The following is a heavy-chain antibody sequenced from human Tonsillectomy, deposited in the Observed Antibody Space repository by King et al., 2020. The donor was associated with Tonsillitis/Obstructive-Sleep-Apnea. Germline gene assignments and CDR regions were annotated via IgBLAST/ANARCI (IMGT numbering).Heavy chain of an antibody. CDR2: INHSGST. J-gene: IGHJ5*02. CDR1: GGSFSGYY. V-gene: IGHV4-34*01. Sequence: VQLPQWGAGLLKPSETLSLTCAVYGGSFSGYYWSWIRQPPGKGLEWIGEINHSGSTNYNPSLKSRVTISVDTSKNQFSLKLSSVTAADTAVYYCARKRGCSGGSCYSSWFDPWGQGTLVTVSS. CDR3: ARKRGCSGGSCYSSWFDP. D-gene: IGHD2-15*01.